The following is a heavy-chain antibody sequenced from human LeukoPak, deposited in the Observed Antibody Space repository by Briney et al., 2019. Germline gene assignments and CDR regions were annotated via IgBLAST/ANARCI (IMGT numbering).Heavy chain of an antibody. D-gene: IGHD3-16*01. CDR1: GGTFSSYA. Sequence: GASVKVSCKASGGTFSSYAISWVRQAPGQGLEWMGWINPNSGGTNYAQKFQGRVTMTRDTSISTAYMELSRLRSDDTAVYYCARPGEWSSTFDYWGQGTLVTVSS. V-gene: IGHV1-2*02. J-gene: IGHJ4*02. CDR3: ARPGEWSSTFDY. CDR2: INPNSGGT.